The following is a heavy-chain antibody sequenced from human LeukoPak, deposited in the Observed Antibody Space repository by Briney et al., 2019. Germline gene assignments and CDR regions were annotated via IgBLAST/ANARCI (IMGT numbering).Heavy chain of an antibody. CDR1: GFTFSSYW. CDR3: AGPIAAAGNSFDY. V-gene: IGHV3-7*01. D-gene: IGHD6-13*01. CDR2: IKQDGSEK. Sequence: GGSLRLSCAASGFTFSSYWMSWVRQAPGKGLEWVANIKQDGSEKYYVDSVKGRFTISGDNAKNSLYLQMNSLRAEDTAVYYCAGPIAAAGNSFDYWGQGTLVTVSS. J-gene: IGHJ4*02.